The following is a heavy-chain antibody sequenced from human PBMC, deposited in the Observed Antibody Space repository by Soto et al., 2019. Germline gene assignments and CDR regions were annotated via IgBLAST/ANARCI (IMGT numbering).Heavy chain of an antibody. Sequence: QVQLVESGGGVVQPGTSLRLSCAASGFTFSRHGMHWVRQGPGKGLEWVALIWYDGSKEYYADSVKGRFTISKDNTKNTFELQMASPRAGDTAVYYCADVYWMMHDRDHWGQGTLVPVSS. CDR1: GFTFSRHG. CDR2: IWYDGSKE. D-gene: IGHD2-8*01. V-gene: IGHV3-33*03. CDR3: ADVYWMMHDRDH. J-gene: IGHJ4*02.